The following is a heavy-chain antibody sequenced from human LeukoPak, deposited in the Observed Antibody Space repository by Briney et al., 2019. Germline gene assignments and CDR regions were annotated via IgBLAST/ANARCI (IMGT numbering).Heavy chain of an antibody. CDR3: ARSLITSGYAPQDYDS. V-gene: IGHV4-39*01. J-gene: IGHJ4*02. D-gene: IGHD5-12*01. Sequence: SETLSLTCNVSGVSITSSDYYWGWIRQPPGKGLEWIVSIYSRGTNYYNPSLKSRVTISVDTSRNQVSLKMSSVTAADTAVYYCARSLITSGYAPQDYDSWGQGTLVNVSS. CDR2: IYSRGTN. CDR1: GVSITSSDYY.